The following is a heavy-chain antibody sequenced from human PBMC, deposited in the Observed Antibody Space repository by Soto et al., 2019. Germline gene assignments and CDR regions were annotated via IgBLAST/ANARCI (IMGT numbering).Heavy chain of an antibody. V-gene: IGHV3-48*02. CDR2: ISSSSSTI. Sequence: GGSLRLSCAASGFTFSSYSMNWVRQAPGKGLEWVSYISSSSSTIYYADSVKGRFTISGDNAKNSLYLQMNSLRDEDTAVYYCARGFGSSWSGYFDLWGRGTLVTVSS. CDR3: ARGFGSSWSGYFDL. CDR1: GFTFSSYS. D-gene: IGHD6-13*01. J-gene: IGHJ2*01.